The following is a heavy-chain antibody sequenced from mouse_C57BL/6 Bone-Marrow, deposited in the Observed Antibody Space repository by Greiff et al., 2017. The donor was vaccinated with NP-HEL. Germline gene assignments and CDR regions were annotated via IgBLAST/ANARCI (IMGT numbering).Heavy chain of an antibody. J-gene: IGHJ1*03. CDR2: TSDGGSYT. CDR3: ARGPDDGYYWYFDV. CDR1: GFTFSSYA. D-gene: IGHD2-3*01. V-gene: IGHV5-4*03. Sequence: EVKLVESGGGLVKPGGSLKLSCAASGFTFSSYAMSWVRQTPEKRLEWVATTSDGGSYTYYPDNVKGRFTNSRDNAKNNRYLQMSHLKSEDTAMYYCARGPDDGYYWYFDVWGTGTTVTVSS.